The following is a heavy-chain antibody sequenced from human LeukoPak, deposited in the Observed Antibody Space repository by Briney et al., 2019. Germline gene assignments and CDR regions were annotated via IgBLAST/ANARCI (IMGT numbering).Heavy chain of an antibody. Sequence: GGSLRLSCAASGFTFSSYSMNWVRQAPGKGLEWVSSISSSSSYIYYADSVKGRFTISRDNAKNSLYLQMNSLRAEDTAVYYCARDNYDFWSGYRVQLSWFDPWGQGTLVTVSS. CDR2: ISSSSSYI. V-gene: IGHV3-21*01. J-gene: IGHJ5*02. CDR3: ARDNYDFWSGYRVQLSWFDP. D-gene: IGHD3-3*01. CDR1: GFTFSSYS.